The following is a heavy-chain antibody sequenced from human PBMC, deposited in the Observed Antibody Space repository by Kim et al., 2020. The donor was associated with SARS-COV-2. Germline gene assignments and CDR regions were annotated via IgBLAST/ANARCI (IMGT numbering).Heavy chain of an antibody. Sequence: GGSLRLSCAASGFTFSSYGMHWVRQAPGKGLEWVAVISYDGSNKYYADSVKGRFTISRDNSKNTLYLQMNSLRAEDTAVYYCARGSGSLFDYWGQGTLVTVSS. J-gene: IGHJ4*02. CDR1: GFTFSSYG. D-gene: IGHD3-10*01. V-gene: IGHV3-30*03. CDR2: ISYDGSNK. CDR3: ARGSGSLFDY.